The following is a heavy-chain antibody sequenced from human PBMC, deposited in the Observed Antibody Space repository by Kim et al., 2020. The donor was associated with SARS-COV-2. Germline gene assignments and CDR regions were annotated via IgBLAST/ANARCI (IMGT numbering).Heavy chain of an antibody. Sequence: SETLSLTCTVSGGSISSSSYYWGWIRQPPGKGLEWIGSIYYSGSTYYNPSLKSRVTISVDTSKNQFSLKLSSVTAADTAVYYCARMVRGGSGSYYYYYYG. V-gene: IGHV4-39*01. J-gene: IGHJ6*01. D-gene: IGHD3-10*01. CDR1: GGSISSSSYY. CDR2: IYYSGST. CDR3: ARMVRGGSGSYYYYYYG.